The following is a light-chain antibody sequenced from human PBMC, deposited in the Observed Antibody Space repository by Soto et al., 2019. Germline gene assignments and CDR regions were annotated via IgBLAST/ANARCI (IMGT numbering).Light chain of an antibody. J-gene: IGKJ2*01. CDR3: QQYHNWPPQYT. CDR2: GAS. Sequence: EIVMTQSPASLSVSPGDGATLSCWASQSVASXVAWYQQKPGQGPRLLIHGASTRAAGVPARFSGSGSGTDFTLTISSLQSEDFAVYYCQQYHNWPPQYTFGQGTKLQIK. V-gene: IGKV3-15*01. CDR1: QSVASX.